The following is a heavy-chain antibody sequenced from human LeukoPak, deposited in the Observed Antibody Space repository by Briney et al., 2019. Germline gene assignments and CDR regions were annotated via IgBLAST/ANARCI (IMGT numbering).Heavy chain of an antibody. CDR2: VSYSGST. CDR3: ARSQYSSGWYTLDY. CDR1: GASISSYY. D-gene: IGHD6-19*01. V-gene: IGHV4-59*01. J-gene: IGHJ4*02. Sequence: SETLSLTCTVSGASISSYYWSWIRQPPGKGLESIGYVSYSGSTNYNPSLKSRVTISVDTSKNQFSLKLSSVTAADTAVYYCARSQYSSGWYTLDYWGQGTLVAVSS.